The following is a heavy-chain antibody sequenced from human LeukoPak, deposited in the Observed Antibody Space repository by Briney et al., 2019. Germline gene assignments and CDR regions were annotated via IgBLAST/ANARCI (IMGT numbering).Heavy chain of an antibody. D-gene: IGHD6-19*01. CDR1: GFAFSGYE. CDR2: ISDTGGAI. CDR3: AKDTSGWSLT. J-gene: IGHJ5*02. Sequence: GGSLRLSCAASGFAFSGYEMYWVRQAPGKGLEWISYISDTGGAIHYADSVRGRFTISRDNAKNSLYLQMNSLRAEDKAVYYCAKDTSGWSLTWGQGTLVTVSS. V-gene: IGHV3-48*03.